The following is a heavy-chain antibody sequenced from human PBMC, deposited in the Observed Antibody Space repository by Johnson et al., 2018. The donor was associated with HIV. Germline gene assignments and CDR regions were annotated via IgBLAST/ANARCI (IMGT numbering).Heavy chain of an antibody. V-gene: IGHV3-20*04. Sequence: VQLVESGGSVVRPGGSLRLSCAASGFSFNDYGMNWVRQVPGKGLEWVSAFKWTGGSTDYADSVKGRLTISRDNAKKSLYLQMNSLRAEDTAVYYCARAIGDGYPGMKAFDIWGQGTTVTVSS. CDR3: ARAIGDGYPGMKAFDI. CDR1: GFSFNDYG. J-gene: IGHJ3*02. D-gene: IGHD5-24*01. CDR2: FKWTGGST.